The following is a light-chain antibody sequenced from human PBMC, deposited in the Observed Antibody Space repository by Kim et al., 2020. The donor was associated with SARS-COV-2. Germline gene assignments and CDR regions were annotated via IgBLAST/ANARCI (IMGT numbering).Light chain of an antibody. CDR3: QQSSITPFT. V-gene: IGKV1-39*01. CDR1: QSISSH. J-gene: IGKJ3*01. Sequence: DIQMTQSPSSLSASVGDRVTITCRTSQSISSHLNWYHQKPGRAPKLLIYAASTLQGGVPSRFSGSGSETDFTLTISSLQPEYFATYFCQQSSITPFTFGPGTKVDIK. CDR2: AAS.